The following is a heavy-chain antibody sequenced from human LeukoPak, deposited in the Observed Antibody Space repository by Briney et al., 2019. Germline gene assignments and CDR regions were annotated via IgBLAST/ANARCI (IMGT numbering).Heavy chain of an antibody. J-gene: IGHJ4*02. V-gene: IGHV4-4*09. D-gene: IGHD1-26*01. CDR3: ARLGSYHDF. Sequence: SETLSLTCTVSGASISHYYWSWIRQTPEKGLEWMGHIHTSGGSSPYPSLKSRLTMSIDTSRVQFSLKLTSVTAADTAVYFCARLGSYHDFWGQGALVTVSS. CDR2: IHTSGGS. CDR1: GASISHYY.